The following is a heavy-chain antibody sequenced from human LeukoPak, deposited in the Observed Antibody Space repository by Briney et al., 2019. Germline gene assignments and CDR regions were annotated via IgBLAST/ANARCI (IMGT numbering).Heavy chain of an antibody. Sequence: GGSLRLSCAASGFTFSSYAVSWVRQAPGKGLEWVSAISGSGGSTYYADSVKGRFTISRDNSKNTLYLQMNSLRAEDTAVYYCAKAREIGSYSLGYYFDYWGQGTLVTVSS. D-gene: IGHD1-26*01. CDR3: AKAREIGSYSLGYYFDY. J-gene: IGHJ4*02. V-gene: IGHV3-23*01. CDR2: ISGSGGST. CDR1: GFTFSSYA.